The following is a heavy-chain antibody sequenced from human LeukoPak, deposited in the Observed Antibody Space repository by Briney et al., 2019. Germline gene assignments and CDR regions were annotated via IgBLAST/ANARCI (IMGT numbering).Heavy chain of an antibody. CDR1: GYTFTSNY. Sequence: VASVKVSCKAFGYTFTSNYMHWVRQAPGQGPEWMGVISPSGGSTTYAQKFQGRVTMTRDMSTSTDYMELSSLRSEDTAIYYCARDNSVGDNAWWFDPWGQGTLVTVSS. D-gene: IGHD1-26*01. J-gene: IGHJ5*02. V-gene: IGHV1-46*01. CDR2: ISPSGGST. CDR3: ARDNSVGDNAWWFDP.